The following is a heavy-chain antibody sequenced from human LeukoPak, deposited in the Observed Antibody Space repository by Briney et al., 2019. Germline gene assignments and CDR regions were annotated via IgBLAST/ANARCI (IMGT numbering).Heavy chain of an antibody. CDR1: GDSIKSYY. V-gene: IGHV4-59*01. CDR3: ARAGRRDGYKSYFDY. Sequence: PSETLSLTCNVSGDSIKSYYWSWIRQPPGKRLEWVGYIYYSGSTNYNPSLNSRGSISIDTSKTQFSLRLSSVTAADTAVYYCARAGRRDGYKSYFDYWGQGTLVTVSS. CDR2: IYYSGST. J-gene: IGHJ4*02. D-gene: IGHD5-24*01.